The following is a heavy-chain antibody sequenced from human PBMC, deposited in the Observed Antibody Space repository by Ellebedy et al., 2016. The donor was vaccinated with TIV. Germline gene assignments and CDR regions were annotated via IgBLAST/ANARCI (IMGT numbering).Heavy chain of an antibody. J-gene: IGHJ6*02. CDR1: GFTFSSHA. CDR3: AKNRRGVSHYYGMDV. Sequence: GESLKISCAVSGFTFSSHAMSWVRQAPGKGLEWVTTVSGSGGKIYYVDSVKGRFTISRDNSKKTLYLQMNSLRAEDTAVYYWAKNRRGVSHYYGMDVWGQGTTVTVSS. D-gene: IGHD1-14*01. V-gene: IGHV3-23*01. CDR2: VSGSGGKI.